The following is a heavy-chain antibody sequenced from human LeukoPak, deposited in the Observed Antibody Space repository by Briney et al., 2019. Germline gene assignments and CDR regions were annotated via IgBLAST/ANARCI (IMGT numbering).Heavy chain of an antibody. Sequence: ASVKVSCKASGYTFTSYGISWVRQAPGQGLEWMGGITPYNGHTNYAQKIQGRVTMTTDTSTSTAYMDLRSLRSDDTAVYYCARVWGYCGNTNCYQSFDYWGQGTPVTVSS. V-gene: IGHV1-18*01. CDR3: ARVWGYCGNTNCYQSFDY. CDR1: GYTFTSYG. D-gene: IGHD2-2*01. J-gene: IGHJ4*02. CDR2: ITPYNGHT.